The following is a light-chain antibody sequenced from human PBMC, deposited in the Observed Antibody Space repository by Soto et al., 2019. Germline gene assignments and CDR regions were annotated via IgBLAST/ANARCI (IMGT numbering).Light chain of an antibody. V-gene: IGLV1-51*01. Sequence: QSVLTQPPSVSAAPGQKVTISCSGSSSNIGGNSVSWYQQLPGTAPKLLIYDDNKRPSGIPDRFSGSKSGTSATLGITGFQTEDEADYYCSSCTSSCNHIIFGGGTQLTVL. CDR3: SSCTSSCNHII. CDR1: SSNIGGNS. J-gene: IGLJ2*01. CDR2: DDN.